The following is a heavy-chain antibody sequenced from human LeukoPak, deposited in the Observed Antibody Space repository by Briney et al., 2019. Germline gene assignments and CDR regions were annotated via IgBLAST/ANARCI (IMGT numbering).Heavy chain of an antibody. Sequence: SGGSLRLSCAASGFTFSSYWMHWVRQAPGKGLVWVSRINSDWSSTIYADSVNGRFTISRDNAKNTLYLQMNSLRAEDTAVYYCARGRITMVQGVIITSYYFDYWGQGTLVTVSS. CDR1: GFTFSSYW. J-gene: IGHJ4*02. CDR3: ARGRITMVQGVIITSYYFDY. V-gene: IGHV3-74*01. D-gene: IGHD3-10*01. CDR2: INSDWSST.